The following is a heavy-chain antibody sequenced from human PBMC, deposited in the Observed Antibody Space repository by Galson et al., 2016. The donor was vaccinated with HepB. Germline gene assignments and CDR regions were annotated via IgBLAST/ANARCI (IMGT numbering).Heavy chain of an antibody. CDR1: GGSINSSSFY. CDR3: ARHRTYGDSPAAFEI. CDR2: IYYSGNT. Sequence: SETLSLTCSVSGGSINSSSFYWGWIRQSPGRGLEWIGTIYYSGNTYYNPSLKSRVTISVDTSKDQFSLKLSSVTAADTAVYYCARHRTYGDSPAAFEIWGQGTMVTVSS. V-gene: IGHV4-39*01. J-gene: IGHJ3*02. D-gene: IGHD2-21*02.